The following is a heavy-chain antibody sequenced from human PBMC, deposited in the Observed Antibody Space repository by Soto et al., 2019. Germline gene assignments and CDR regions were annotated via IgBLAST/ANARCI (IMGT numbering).Heavy chain of an antibody. CDR1: GYTFTSYY. Sequence: ASVKVSCKASGYTFTSYYMHWVRQSPGQGLEWMGIINPSGVGRSYAQKFQGRVTMTSDTSTSTVYMELSSLRSEDTAVYYCARDAQLPLRSFVYWGQGPLVTVCS. CDR2: INPSGVGR. D-gene: IGHD3-3*01. CDR3: ARDAQLPLRSFVY. V-gene: IGHV1-46*01. J-gene: IGHJ4*02.